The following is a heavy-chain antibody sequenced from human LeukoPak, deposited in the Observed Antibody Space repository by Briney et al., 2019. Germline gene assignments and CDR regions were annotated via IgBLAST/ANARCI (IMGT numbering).Heavy chain of an antibody. Sequence: GGSLRPSCAASGFTFRSYAMSWVRQAPGKGLEWVSGVSGSGGGTYYADSVKGRFTISRDNSKNTLYLQMNSLRAEDTAVYYCAKRSGDYGDYIDYWGQGTLVTVSS. D-gene: IGHD4-17*01. J-gene: IGHJ4*02. CDR2: VSGSGGGT. V-gene: IGHV3-23*01. CDR3: AKRSGDYGDYIDY. CDR1: GFTFRSYA.